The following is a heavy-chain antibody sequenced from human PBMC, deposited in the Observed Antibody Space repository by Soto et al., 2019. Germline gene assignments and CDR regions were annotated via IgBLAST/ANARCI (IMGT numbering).Heavy chain of an antibody. CDR3: ARQVHPGYSSG. CDR2: INPTSEYT. J-gene: IGHJ4*02. Sequence: EASVKVSCKASGYTFTSYDINWVRQAPGQGLEWVGWINPTSEYTAHAQKFQGRVTLTREISTATAYMELSSLTSEDTAVYFCARQVHPGYSSGWGPGTQVTV. D-gene: IGHD2-15*01. V-gene: IGHV1-8*01. CDR1: GYTFTSYD.